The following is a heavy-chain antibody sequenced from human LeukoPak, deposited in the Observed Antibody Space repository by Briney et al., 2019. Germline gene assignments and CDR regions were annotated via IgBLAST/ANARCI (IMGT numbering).Heavy chain of an antibody. CDR2: INHSGST. J-gene: IGHJ3*02. CDR1: GGSFSGYY. V-gene: IGHV4-34*01. Sequence: PSETLSLTCAVYGGSFSGYYWSWIRQPPGKGLEWIGEINHSGSTNYNPSLKSRVTISVDTSKNQFSLKLSSVTAADTAVYYCARFVKGYSGYDGAFDIWGQGTMVTVSS. D-gene: IGHD5-12*01. CDR3: ARFVKGYSGYDGAFDI.